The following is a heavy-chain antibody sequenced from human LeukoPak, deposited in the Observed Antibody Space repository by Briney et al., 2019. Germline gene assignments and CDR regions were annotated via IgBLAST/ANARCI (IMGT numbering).Heavy chain of an antibody. CDR1: GGSFSGYY. Sequence: SETLSLTCAVYGGSFSGYYWSWIRQPPGKGLEWIGEISHSGSTNYNPSLKSRVTISVDTSKNQFSLKLSSVTAADTAVYYCARTIVATIHNFDYWGQGTLVTVSS. D-gene: IGHD5-12*01. V-gene: IGHV4-34*01. CDR2: ISHSGST. J-gene: IGHJ4*02. CDR3: ARTIVATIHNFDY.